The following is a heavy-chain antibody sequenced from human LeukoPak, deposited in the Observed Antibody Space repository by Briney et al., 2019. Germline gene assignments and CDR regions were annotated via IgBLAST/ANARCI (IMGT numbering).Heavy chain of an antibody. D-gene: IGHD1-26*01. CDR2: INSDGSSI. J-gene: IGHJ4*02. CDR1: GFTFSSHW. CDR3: ARAGVGARFEDY. Sequence: GGSLRLSCAASGFTFSSHWMHWVRQAPGKGLVWVSRINSDGSSISYADSVKGRFTISRDNAKNTLYLQMNSLRDEDTAVYYCARAGVGARFEDYWGQGTLVTVSS. V-gene: IGHV3-74*01.